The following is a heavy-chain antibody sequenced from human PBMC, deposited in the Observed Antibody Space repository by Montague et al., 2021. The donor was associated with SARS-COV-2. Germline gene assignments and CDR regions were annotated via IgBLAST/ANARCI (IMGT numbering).Heavy chain of an antibody. CDR3: AAEAGSFGFERFRH. V-gene: IGHV3-30-3*01. D-gene: IGHD1-1*01. CDR2: ISFRGSDK. Sequence: SLRLSCAASGFTFSAYWMHWVRQAPGKGLEWVGLISFRGSDKRYADSVKGRFTISRDNSKNTLYLQMNSLRPEDTAIYYCAAEAGSFGFERFRHWGQGTLVTVSS. CDR1: GFTFSAYW. J-gene: IGHJ1*01.